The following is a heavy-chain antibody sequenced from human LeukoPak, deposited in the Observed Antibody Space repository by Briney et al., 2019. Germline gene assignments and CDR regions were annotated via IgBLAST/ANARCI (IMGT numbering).Heavy chain of an antibody. D-gene: IGHD3-10*01. J-gene: IGHJ4*02. CDR3: VRDVGAVRGEVYFDY. Sequence: PGGSLRLSCEASGFTFDDYAMHWVRLSPGKGLEWVSSITGSGPYMLYADSVKHRFTISRDNTKNLLYLEMNSLRAEDTAMYFCVRDVGAVRGEVYFDYWGQGTLVTVSS. CDR1: GFTFDDYA. CDR2: ITGSGPYM. V-gene: IGHV3-21*06.